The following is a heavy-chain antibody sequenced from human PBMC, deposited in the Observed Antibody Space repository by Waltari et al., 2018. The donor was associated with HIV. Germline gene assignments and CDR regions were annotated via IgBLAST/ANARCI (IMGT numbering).Heavy chain of an antibody. J-gene: IGHJ3*02. D-gene: IGHD5-12*01. V-gene: IGHV3-21*01. CDR1: RFTFSSYS. CDR2: ISSGIVYI. CDR3: ARDEAEMATLTAFDI. Sequence: EVQLVESGGGLVKPGGSLRLSCAASRFTFSSYSMNWVRQAPGKGLEWFSSISSGIVYIYDADAVKGRFTISRDNAKNSLYLQMNSLRAEDTAVYYCARDEAEMATLTAFDIWGQGTMVTVSS.